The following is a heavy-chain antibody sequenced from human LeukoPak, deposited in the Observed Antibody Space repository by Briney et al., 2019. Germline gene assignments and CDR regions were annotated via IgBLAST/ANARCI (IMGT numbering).Heavy chain of an antibody. V-gene: IGHV3-23*01. CDR3: AKERYSSNWFDP. CDR2: ISGSGGST. D-gene: IGHD6-19*01. J-gene: IGHJ5*02. Sequence: GGSLRLSCAASGFTFSSYAMSWVRQAPGRGLEWVSAISGSGGSTYYADSVKGRFTISRGNSKNTLYLQMNSLRAEDTAVYYCAKERYSSNWFDPWGQGTLVTVSS. CDR1: GFTFSSYA.